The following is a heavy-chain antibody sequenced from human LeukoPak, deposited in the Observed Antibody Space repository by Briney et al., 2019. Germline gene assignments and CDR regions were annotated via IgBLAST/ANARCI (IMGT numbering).Heavy chain of an antibody. CDR1: GGSFSGYY. CDR3: ASPGGDEYYYGSGSQPRDY. Sequence: SETLSLTCAVYGGSFSGYYWTWIRHPPGKGLELVWDINHSGSTKDNPSLQSRVTISVYTSKNQFSLKLSSVTAADTAMYYCASPGGDEYYYGSGSQPRDYWGQGTLVTVSS. V-gene: IGHV4-34*01. D-gene: IGHD3-10*01. CDR2: INHSGST. J-gene: IGHJ4*02.